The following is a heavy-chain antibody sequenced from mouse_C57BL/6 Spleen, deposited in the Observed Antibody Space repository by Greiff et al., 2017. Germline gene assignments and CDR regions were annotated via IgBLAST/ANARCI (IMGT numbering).Heavy chain of an antibody. V-gene: IGHV1-61*01. D-gene: IGHD2-3*01. Sequence: QVQLQQPGAELVRPGSSVKLPCKASGYTFTSYWMDWVKQRPGQGLEWIGNIYPSDSETHYNQKFKDKATLTVDKSSSTAYMQLSSLTSEDSAVYYCARGDGYPWFAYWGQGTLVTVSA. CDR3: ARGDGYPWFAY. CDR1: GYTFTSYW. CDR2: IYPSDSET. J-gene: IGHJ3*01.